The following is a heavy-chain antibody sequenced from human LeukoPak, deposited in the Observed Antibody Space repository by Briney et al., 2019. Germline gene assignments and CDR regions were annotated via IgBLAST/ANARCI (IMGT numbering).Heavy chain of an antibody. CDR1: GFTFSSYG. V-gene: IGHV3-30*02. J-gene: IGHJ4*02. D-gene: IGHD6-13*01. CDR3: AKDRARAAVYYFEN. CDR2: IRYDGSNK. Sequence: SGGSLRLSCAASGFTFSSYGMHWVRQAPGKGLEWVAFIRYDGSNKYYADSVKGRFTISRDNSKNTLYLQMNSLRPEDTAVYYCAKDRARAAVYYFENWGQGTLVTVSS.